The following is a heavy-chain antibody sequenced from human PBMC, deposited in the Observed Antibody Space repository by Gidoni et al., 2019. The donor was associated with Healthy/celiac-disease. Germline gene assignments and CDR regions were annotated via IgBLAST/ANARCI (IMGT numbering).Heavy chain of an antibody. V-gene: IGHV3-30*18. J-gene: IGHJ6*02. Sequence: QVQLVESGGGVVQPGRSLRLSCAASGFTFSSYGMHWVRQAPGKGLEWVAVISYDGSNKYYADSVKGRFTISRDNSKNTLYLQMNSLRAEDTAVYYCAKDLGIAARYYGMDVWGQGTTVTVSS. CDR2: ISYDGSNK. CDR3: AKDLGIAARYYGMDV. D-gene: IGHD6-25*01. CDR1: GFTFSSYG.